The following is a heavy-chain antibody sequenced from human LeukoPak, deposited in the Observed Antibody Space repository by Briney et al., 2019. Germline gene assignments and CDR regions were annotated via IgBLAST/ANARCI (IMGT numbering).Heavy chain of an antibody. J-gene: IGHJ4*02. V-gene: IGHV4-39*01. Sequence: PSETLSLTCTVSGGSISSSNYYWVWIRQPPGKGLDWVGSIYYSGSTYYNTSLKSRVTISVDTSKNQFSLKLSSVTAADTAVYYCALRYFDRDYWGQGTLVTVSS. CDR3: ALRYFDRDY. CDR2: IYYSGST. CDR1: GGSISSSNYY. D-gene: IGHD3-9*01.